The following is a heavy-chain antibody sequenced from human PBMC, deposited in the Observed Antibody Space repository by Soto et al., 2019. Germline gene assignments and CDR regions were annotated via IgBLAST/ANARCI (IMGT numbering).Heavy chain of an antibody. CDR3: ARDSGITIFGVVTPRYYFDY. V-gene: IGHV4-59*01. D-gene: IGHD3-3*01. CDR2: IYYSGST. Sequence: SETLSLTCTVSGGSISSYYWSWIRQPPGKGLEWIGYIYYSGSTNYNPSLKSRVTISVDTSKNQFSLKLSSVTAADTAVYYCARDSGITIFGVVTPRYYFDYWGQGTLVTVSS. J-gene: IGHJ4*02. CDR1: GGSISSYY.